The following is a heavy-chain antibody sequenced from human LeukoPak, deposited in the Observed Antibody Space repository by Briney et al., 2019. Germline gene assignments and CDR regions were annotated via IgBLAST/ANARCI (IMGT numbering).Heavy chain of an antibody. CDR3: ANSRSIAAPLEY. CDR2: INSDGSTT. D-gene: IGHD6-6*01. J-gene: IGHJ4*02. CDR1: GFTFRSYW. V-gene: IGHV3-74*01. Sequence: GGCLRLSCAASGFTFRSYWMHWGRQAPRQGRGWVSHINSDGSTTNYADSVKGRFTISRDNAKNTLFLQMNSLRAEDTAVYYCANSRSIAAPLEYWGQGTLVTVSS.